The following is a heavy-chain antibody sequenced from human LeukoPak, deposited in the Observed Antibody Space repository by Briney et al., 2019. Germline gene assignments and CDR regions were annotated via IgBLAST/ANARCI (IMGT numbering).Heavy chain of an antibody. V-gene: IGHV4-4*09. CDR1: GGSISSYY. D-gene: IGHD3-3*01. CDR3: ARHSSVNVLPYDFWSGYLLPYQSNHMDV. CDR2: IYTSGST. J-gene: IGHJ6*03. Sequence: SETLSLTCTVSGGSISSYYWSWIRQPPGKGLEWIGYIYTSGSTNYNPSLKSRVTISVDTSKNQFSLKLSSVTAADTAVYYCARHSSVNVLPYDFWSGYLLPYQSNHMDVWGKGTTVTVSS.